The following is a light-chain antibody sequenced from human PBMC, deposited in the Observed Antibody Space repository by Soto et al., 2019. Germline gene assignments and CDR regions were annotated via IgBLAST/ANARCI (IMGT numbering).Light chain of an antibody. V-gene: IGLV2-14*01. Sequence: QSALTQPASVSGSPGQSITISCTGTSSDVGGFNFVSWYQQHPGKAPKLMIYAVTNRPSGVSNRFSGSKSGNTASLTISGLQAEDEADYYCISYTSSNTWVFGGGTKLTVL. CDR1: SSDVGGFNF. CDR3: ISYTSSNTWV. J-gene: IGLJ3*02. CDR2: AVT.